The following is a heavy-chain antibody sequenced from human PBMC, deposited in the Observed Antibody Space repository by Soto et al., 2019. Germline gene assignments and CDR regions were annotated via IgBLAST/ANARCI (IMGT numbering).Heavy chain of an antibody. Sequence: GGSLRLSCAASGFTFSSYSMNWVRQAPGKGLEWVSYISSSSSTIYYADSVKGRFTISRDNAKNSLYLQMNSLRAEDTAVYYCARVHSGNFDYWGQGTLVTVSS. V-gene: IGHV3-48*04. CDR1: GFTFSSYS. D-gene: IGHD5-12*01. CDR3: ARVHSGNFDY. J-gene: IGHJ4*02. CDR2: ISSSSSTI.